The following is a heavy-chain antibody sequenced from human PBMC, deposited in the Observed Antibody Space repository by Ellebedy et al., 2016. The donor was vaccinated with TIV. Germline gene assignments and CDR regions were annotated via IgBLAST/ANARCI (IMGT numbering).Heavy chain of an antibody. J-gene: IGHJ3*01. Sequence: GGSLRLSXAASGLIFRNYSMNWVRQAPGKGLEWLSYLSFSGDDEYYADSVEGRFTISRDIAKNLLYLQMNSLRAEDTAIYYCARDLDTSGDYGVRAFDLWGRGTLVTVSS. V-gene: IGHV3-21*05. CDR1: GLIFRNYS. CDR3: ARDLDTSGDYGVRAFDL. D-gene: IGHD6-19*01. CDR2: LSFSGDDE.